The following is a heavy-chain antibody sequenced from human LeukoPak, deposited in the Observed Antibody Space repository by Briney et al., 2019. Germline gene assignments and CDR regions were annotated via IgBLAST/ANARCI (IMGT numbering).Heavy chain of an antibody. CDR1: GGSFSGYY. Sequence: SETLSLTCAVYGGSFSGYYWSWIRQPPGKGLEWIGYIYYSGSTNYNPSLKSRVTISVDTSKNQFSLKLSSVTAADTAVYYCASSHKRPGAFDIWGQGTMVTVSS. V-gene: IGHV4-59*08. J-gene: IGHJ3*02. CDR2: IYYSGST. CDR3: ASSHKRPGAFDI. D-gene: IGHD6-25*01.